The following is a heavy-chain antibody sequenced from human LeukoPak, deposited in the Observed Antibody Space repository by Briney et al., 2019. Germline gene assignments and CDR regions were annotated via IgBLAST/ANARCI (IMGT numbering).Heavy chain of an antibody. D-gene: IGHD3-22*01. CDR2: VNWNGGST. CDR3: AREKNYYDSSGYYY. CDR1: GFTFDDYG. J-gene: IGHJ4*02. V-gene: IGHV3-20*04. Sequence: PGGSLRLSCAASGFTFDDYGMGWVRQAPGKGLEWVSGVNWNGGSTAYSDSVKGRFTISRDNAKNSLYLQMNSLRAEDTAVYYCAREKNYYDSSGYYYWGQGTLVTVSS.